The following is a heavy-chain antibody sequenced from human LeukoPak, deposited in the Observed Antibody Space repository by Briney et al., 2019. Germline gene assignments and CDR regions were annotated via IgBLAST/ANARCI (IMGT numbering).Heavy chain of an antibody. Sequence: SETLSLTCTVSGGSISSCYWSWIRQPPGKGLEWIGYIYYSGSTNYNPSLKSRVTISVDTSKNQFSLKLSSVTAADTAVYYCARVGYYYDSSGYKRVAYFDYWGQGTLVTVSS. J-gene: IGHJ4*02. D-gene: IGHD3-22*01. CDR3: ARVGYYYDSSGYKRVAYFDY. CDR1: GGSISSCY. V-gene: IGHV4-59*01. CDR2: IYYSGST.